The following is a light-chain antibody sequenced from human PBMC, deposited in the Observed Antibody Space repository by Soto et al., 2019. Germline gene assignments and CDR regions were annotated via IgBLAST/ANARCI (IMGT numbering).Light chain of an antibody. V-gene: IGKV3-20*01. CDR1: QSVNSNY. Sequence: TVLTQSPGTLSLSPGDRASLSCRATQSVNSNYLAWYQQKPGQAPRLLISGASRRATGIPDRFSGSGSGTDFTLTISRLEPEDFAVYYCQNLGDFGQGTKVEIK. CDR3: QNLGD. CDR2: GAS. J-gene: IGKJ1*01.